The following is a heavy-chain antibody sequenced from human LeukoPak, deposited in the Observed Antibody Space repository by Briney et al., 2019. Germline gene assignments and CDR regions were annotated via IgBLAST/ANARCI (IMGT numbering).Heavy chain of an antibody. V-gene: IGHV4-31*03. J-gene: IGHJ3*02. CDR3: ARVRDDYGDYGDAFDI. CDR1: GGSISSGGYY. D-gene: IGHD4-17*01. CDR2: IYYSGST. Sequence: SETLSLTCTVSGGSISSGGYYWSWIRQHPGKGLEWIGYIYYSGSTYYNPSLKSRVTISVDTSKNQFSLKLSSVTAADTAVYYCARVRDDYGDYGDAFDIWGQGTMVTVSS.